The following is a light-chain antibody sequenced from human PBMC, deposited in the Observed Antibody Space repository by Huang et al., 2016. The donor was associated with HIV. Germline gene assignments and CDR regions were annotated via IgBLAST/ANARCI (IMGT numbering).Light chain of an antibody. V-gene: IGKV1-5*03. CDR1: QTISNW. CDR3: HHYNSYSGA. Sequence: DIQMTQSTSTLSASVGDRVTITCRASQTISNWLAWYQQKPGKAPNLLIYKASTLEGGVPSRFSGSGSGTEFTLTISSLQPDDFATYYCHHYNSYSGAFGQGTKVEIK. J-gene: IGKJ1*01. CDR2: KAS.